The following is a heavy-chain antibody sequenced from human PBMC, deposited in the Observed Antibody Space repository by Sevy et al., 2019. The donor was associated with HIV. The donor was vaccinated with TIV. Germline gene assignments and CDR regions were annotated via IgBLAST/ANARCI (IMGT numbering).Heavy chain of an antibody. V-gene: IGHV3-23*01. Sequence: GGSLRLSCATSGFTISTYAMTWVRQAPGKGLEWVSVITISGGSTYYADSVKGRFTISRDNSKNNLYLQMNSLRAEDTAVYYCAKDRVSGTYYTGDFDYWGQGTLVTVSS. CDR3: AKDRVSGTYYTGDFDY. J-gene: IGHJ4*02. D-gene: IGHD3-10*01. CDR1: GFTISTYA. CDR2: ITISGGST.